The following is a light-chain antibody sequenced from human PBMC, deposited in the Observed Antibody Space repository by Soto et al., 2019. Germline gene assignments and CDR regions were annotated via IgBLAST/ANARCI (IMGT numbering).Light chain of an antibody. CDR2: GAS. J-gene: IGKJ4*01. Sequence: ELVLTQSPGTLSLSPGDRATLSCRASQSVSSSYLAWYQQKPGQAPRLIIYGASIRATGIPDRFSGSGSGTDLTLTISRLEPEDFAVYYCQQYGSSPLTFGGGTKVAIK. V-gene: IGKV3-20*01. CDR1: QSVSSSY. CDR3: QQYGSSPLT.